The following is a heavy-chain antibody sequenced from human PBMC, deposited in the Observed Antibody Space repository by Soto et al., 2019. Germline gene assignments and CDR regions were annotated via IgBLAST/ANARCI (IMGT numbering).Heavy chain of an antibody. CDR2: INPNSGGT. J-gene: IGHJ4*02. V-gene: IGHV1-2*02. CDR3: ASVGRSGWYTPFDY. CDR1: GYTFTDYY. Sequence: ASVKVSCKASGYTFTDYYMHWVRQAPGQGPEWMGWINPNSGGTNYAQKFQGRVTMTGDPSISTAYMELSSLRSDDTAVYYCASVGRSGWYTPFDYWGPGIPVTVSS. D-gene: IGHD6-19*01.